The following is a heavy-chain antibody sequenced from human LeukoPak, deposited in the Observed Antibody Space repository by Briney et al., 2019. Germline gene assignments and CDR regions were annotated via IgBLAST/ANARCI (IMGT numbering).Heavy chain of an antibody. CDR2: IRSKAYGGTT. V-gene: IGHV3-49*03. CDR3: TRDLGTAVAGISDY. Sequence: GGSLRLSCTASGFTFGDYAMSWFRQAPGKGLEWVGFIRSKAYGGTTEYAASVKGRFTISRDDSKSIAYLQMNSLKTEDTAVYYCTRDLGTAVAGISDYWGQGTLITVSS. CDR1: GFTFGDYA. J-gene: IGHJ4*02. D-gene: IGHD6-19*01.